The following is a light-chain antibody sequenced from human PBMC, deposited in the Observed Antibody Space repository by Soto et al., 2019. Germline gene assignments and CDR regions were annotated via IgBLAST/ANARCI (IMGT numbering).Light chain of an antibody. Sequence: DLQMTQSPSSLSASVGARVTITCRASQSISSYLNWYQQKPGKAPKLLIYAASSLQSGVPSRFSVIGSGTDFTITISSLQPEDGETYDGQQFNSYPITFGQGTRLEIK. CDR2: AAS. CDR3: QQFNSYPIT. J-gene: IGKJ5*01. CDR1: QSISSY. V-gene: IGKV1-39*01.